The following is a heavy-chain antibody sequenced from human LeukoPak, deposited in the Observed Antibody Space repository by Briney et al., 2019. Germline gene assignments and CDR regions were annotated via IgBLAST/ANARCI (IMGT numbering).Heavy chain of an antibody. CDR1: GFTFSSYD. CDR3: ARRSTVTAYDFYYMDV. D-gene: IGHD4-17*01. J-gene: IGHJ6*03. CDR2: IKEDGSEK. Sequence: GGPLRLSCAASGFTFSSYDMHWVRQAPGKGLEWVANIKEDGSEKYYVDSVKGRFIISRNNANKSLYLQMNSLRAEDTAVYYCARRSTVTAYDFYYMDVWGKGTTVIVSS. V-gene: IGHV3-7*01.